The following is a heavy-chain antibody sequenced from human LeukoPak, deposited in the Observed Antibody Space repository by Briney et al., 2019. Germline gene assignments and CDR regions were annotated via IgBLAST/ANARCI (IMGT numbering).Heavy chain of an antibody. D-gene: IGHD3-16*02. Sequence: SETLSLTCTVSGGSISSSSYSWGWIRQPPGKGLEWIGSIYYSGSTYYNPSLKSRVTISVDTSKNQFSLKLSSVTAADTAVYYCARHFAFGGVIGPTYYYYYGMDVWGQGTTVTVSS. CDR1: GGSISSSSYS. CDR2: IYYSGST. V-gene: IGHV4-39*01. J-gene: IGHJ6*02. CDR3: ARHFAFGGVIGPTYYYYYGMDV.